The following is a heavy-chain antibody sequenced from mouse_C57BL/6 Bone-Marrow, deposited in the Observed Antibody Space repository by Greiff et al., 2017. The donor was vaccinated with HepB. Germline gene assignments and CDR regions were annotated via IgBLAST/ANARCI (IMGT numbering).Heavy chain of an antibody. V-gene: IGHV1-55*01. CDR1: GYTFTSYW. Sequence: QVQLQQPGAELVKPGASVKMSCKASGYTFTSYWITWVKQRPGQGLEWIGDIYPGSGSTNYNEKFKSKATLTVDTSSSTAYMQLSSLTSEDSAVYYCARERGYDGGVWWYFDVWGTGTTVTVSS. CDR3: ARERGYDGGVWWYFDV. D-gene: IGHD2-2*01. J-gene: IGHJ1*03. CDR2: IYPGSGST.